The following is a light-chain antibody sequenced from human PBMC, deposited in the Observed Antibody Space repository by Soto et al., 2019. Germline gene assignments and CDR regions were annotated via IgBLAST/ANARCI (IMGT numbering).Light chain of an antibody. J-gene: IGKJ4*01. V-gene: IGKV3-20*01. Sequence: PGTLSLSPGERATLSCRASQSVSSSYLAWYQQKPGQAPRLLIYGASSRATGIPDRFSGSGSGTDFTLTISRLEPEDFAVYYCQQYGSSPPTLTFGGGTKVEIK. CDR1: QSVSSSY. CDR3: QQYGSSPPTLT. CDR2: GAS.